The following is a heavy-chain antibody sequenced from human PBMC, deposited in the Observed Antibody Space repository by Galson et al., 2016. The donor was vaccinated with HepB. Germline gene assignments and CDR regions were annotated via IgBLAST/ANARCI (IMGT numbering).Heavy chain of an antibody. CDR3: TKSVGIQLWLDHAFDI. J-gene: IGHJ3*02. D-gene: IGHD5-18*01. CDR2: LYRDGST. Sequence: SLRLSCAVSGLTVSGDYMSWVRQAPGKGLEWVSVLYRDGSTYYADSVKGRFTISRDNSKNTLYLQMNTLRVEDTAVYYCTKSVGIQLWLDHAFDIWGQGTMVTVSS. CDR1: GLTVSGDY. V-gene: IGHV3-53*01.